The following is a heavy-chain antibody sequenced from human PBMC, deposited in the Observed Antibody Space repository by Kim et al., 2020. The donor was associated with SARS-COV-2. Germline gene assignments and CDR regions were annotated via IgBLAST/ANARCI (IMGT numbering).Heavy chain of an antibody. Sequence: SETLSLTCTVSGGSISSYYWSWIRQPPGKGLEWIGYIYYSGSTNYNPSLKSRVTISVDTSKNQFSLKLSSVTAADTAVYYCARRSRVGFRELSRYYYYGMDVWGQGTTVTVSS. V-gene: IGHV4-59*13. CDR3: ARRSRVGFRELSRYYYYGMDV. J-gene: IGHJ6*02. CDR1: GGSISSYY. CDR2: IYYSGST. D-gene: IGHD3-10*01.